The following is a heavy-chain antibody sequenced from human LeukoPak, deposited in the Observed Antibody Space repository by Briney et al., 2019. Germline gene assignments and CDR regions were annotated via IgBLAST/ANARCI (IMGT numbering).Heavy chain of an antibody. CDR2: INPNIGGT. V-gene: IGHV1-2*02. Sequence: ASVKVSCKASGYTFTGYYMHWVRQAPGQGLEWMVWINPNIGGTNYAQKFQGRVTMTRDTSISTAYMELSRLRSDDTAVYYCTSWGVAVAGTFDYWGQGTLVTVSS. CDR3: TSWGVAVAGTFDY. CDR1: GYTFTGYY. D-gene: IGHD6-19*01. J-gene: IGHJ4*02.